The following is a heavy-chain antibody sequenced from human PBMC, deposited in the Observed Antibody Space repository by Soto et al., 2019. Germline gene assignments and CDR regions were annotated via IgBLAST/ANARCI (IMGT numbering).Heavy chain of an antibody. J-gene: IGHJ5*02. Sequence: EVQLLESGGGLVQPGGSLRLSCAASGFTFSSYAMSWVRQAPGKGLEWVSAISGSGGSAYYADSVKGRFTISRDNSKNTLYLQMNSLRAEDTAVYYCALTEAAPRWGWFDPWGQGTLVTVSS. CDR3: ALTEAAPRWGWFDP. CDR2: ISGSGGSA. CDR1: GFTFSSYA. V-gene: IGHV3-23*01. D-gene: IGHD6-6*01.